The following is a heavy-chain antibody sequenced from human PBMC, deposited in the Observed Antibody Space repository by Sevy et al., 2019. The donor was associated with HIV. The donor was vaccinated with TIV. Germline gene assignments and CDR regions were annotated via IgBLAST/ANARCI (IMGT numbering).Heavy chain of an antibody. CDR1: GGTFSSYA. CDR3: ARSFDSEGAFDD. CDR2: IIPIFGTA. Sequence: ASVKVSCKASGGTFSSYAINWVRQAPGQGLEWMGGIIPIFGTANYAQKFQGRVTTTADESTSTAYMELSSLRSEDTAVYYCARSFDSEGAFDDWGQGTMVTVSS. J-gene: IGHJ3*01. V-gene: IGHV1-69*13.